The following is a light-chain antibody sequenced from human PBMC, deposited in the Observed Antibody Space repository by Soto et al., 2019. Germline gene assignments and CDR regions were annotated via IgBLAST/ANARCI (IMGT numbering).Light chain of an antibody. J-gene: IGKJ4*01. CDR1: QSLLYSSNNKNY. V-gene: IGKV4-1*01. Sequence: DIVMTQSPDSLAVSLGERATINCRPSQSLLYSSNNKNYLAWYQQKPGQPPKLLIYWASTRESGVPDRFSGSGSGTEFTLTISSLQAEDVAVYYCQQYYSTPLSFGGGTKVEIK. CDR2: WAS. CDR3: QQYYSTPLS.